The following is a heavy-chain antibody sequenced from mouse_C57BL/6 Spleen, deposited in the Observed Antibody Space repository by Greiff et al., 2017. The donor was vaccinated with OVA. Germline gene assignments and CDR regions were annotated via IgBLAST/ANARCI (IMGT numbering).Heavy chain of an antibody. V-gene: IGHV1-72*01. J-gene: IGHJ4*01. CDR2: IDPNSGGT. CDR1: GYTFTSYW. CDR3: ARRDSSGPGAMDY. Sequence: QVQLKQPGAELVKPGASVKLSCKASGYTFTSYWMHWVKQRPGRGLEWIGRIDPNSGGTKYNEKFKSKATLTVDKPSSTAYMQLSSLTSEDAAVYDCARRDSSGPGAMDYWGQGTSVTVSS. D-gene: IGHD3-2*02.